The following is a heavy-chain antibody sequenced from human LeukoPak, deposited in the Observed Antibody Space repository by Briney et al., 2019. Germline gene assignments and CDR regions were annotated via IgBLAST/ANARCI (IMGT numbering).Heavy chain of an antibody. CDR2: ISAYNGNP. Sequence: ASVKGSSTASRYTFTTYVIRWVRQAPRHGREWMGWISAYNGNPQYAQKLQGRDAMTTDTSTSTAYMVLRSLRSDYTAVYYCARDFGGGIEVGDYWGQGTLVTVSS. CDR1: RYTFTTYV. J-gene: IGHJ4*02. V-gene: IGHV1-18*04. CDR3: ARDFGGGIEVGDY. D-gene: IGHD2-21*01.